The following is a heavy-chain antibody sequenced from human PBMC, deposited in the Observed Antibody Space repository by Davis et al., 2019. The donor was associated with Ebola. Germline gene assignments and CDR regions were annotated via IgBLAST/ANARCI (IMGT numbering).Heavy chain of an antibody. D-gene: IGHD5-18*01. CDR1: GYTFTGYY. V-gene: IGHV1-2*06. CDR2: INPNSGGT. J-gene: IGHJ5*02. CDR3: ARVDTAMVTFWFDP. Sequence: AASVKVSCKASGYTFTGYYMHWVRQAPGQGLEWMGRINPNSGGTNYAQKFQGRVTMTTDTSTSTAYMELRSLRSDDTAVYYCARVDTAMVTFWFDPWGQGTLVTVSS.